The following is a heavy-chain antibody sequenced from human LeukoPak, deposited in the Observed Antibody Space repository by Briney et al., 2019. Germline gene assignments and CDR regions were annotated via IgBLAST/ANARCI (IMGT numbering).Heavy chain of an antibody. J-gene: IGHJ5*02. CDR2: ISSSSYI. V-gene: IGHV3-21*01. Sequence: GGSLRLSCAASGFTFSSYSMNWVRQAPGKGLEWVSSISSSSYIYYADSVKSRFTISRDKAKNSLYLQMTSMRAEDTAVYYCARGAGECSGGSCYVINWFDPWGQGTLVTVSS. D-gene: IGHD2-15*01. CDR3: ARGAGECSGGSCYVINWFDP. CDR1: GFTFSSYS.